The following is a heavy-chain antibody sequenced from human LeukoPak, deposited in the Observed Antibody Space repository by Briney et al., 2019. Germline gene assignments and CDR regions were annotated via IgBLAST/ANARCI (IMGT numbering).Heavy chain of an antibody. D-gene: IGHD3-22*01. Sequence: SETLSLTCAVYGGSFSGYYWSWIRQPPGKGLEWIGEINHSGSTNYNPSLKSRVTISVDTSKNQFSLKLSSVTAADTAVYYCARPYYYYDSSGMIPDAFDIWGQGAMVTVSS. CDR2: INHSGST. CDR1: GGSFSGYY. J-gene: IGHJ3*02. CDR3: ARPYYYYDSSGMIPDAFDI. V-gene: IGHV4-34*01.